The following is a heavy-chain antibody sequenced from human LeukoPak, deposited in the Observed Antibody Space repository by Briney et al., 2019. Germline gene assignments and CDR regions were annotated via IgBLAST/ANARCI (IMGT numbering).Heavy chain of an antibody. J-gene: IGHJ4*02. Sequence: ASVKVSCKASGYTFTNYDINWVRQATGQGLEWMGWMNPNSGNTGYAQKFQGRVTMTRDTSISTAYMELSSLRSEDTAVYFCARRLAVAGTSPDLWGQGTLVTVSS. CDR2: MNPNSGNT. CDR1: GYTFTNYD. CDR3: ARRLAVAGTSPDL. D-gene: IGHD6-19*01. V-gene: IGHV1-8*01.